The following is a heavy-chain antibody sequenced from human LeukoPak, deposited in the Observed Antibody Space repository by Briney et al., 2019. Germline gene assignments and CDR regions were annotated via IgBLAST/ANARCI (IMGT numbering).Heavy chain of an antibody. V-gene: IGHV1-8*03. D-gene: IGHD6-6*01. J-gene: IGHJ4*02. CDR1: GYTFTSYD. CDR3: ARGRERGSSSSFTDY. CDR2: MNPNSANT. Sequence: EASVKVSCKASGYTFTSYDINWVRQSTGQGLEWMGWMNPNSANTGYAQKFQGRVTITRNTSISTTYMELSSLRFEDTAVYYCARGRERGSSSSFTDYWGQGTLVIVSS.